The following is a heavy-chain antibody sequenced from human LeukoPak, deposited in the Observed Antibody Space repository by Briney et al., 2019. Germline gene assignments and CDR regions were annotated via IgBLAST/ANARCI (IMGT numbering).Heavy chain of an antibody. Sequence: ASVKVSCKASGYTFTSYDINWVRQATGQGLERMGWINPNSGGTNYAQKFQGRVTMTRDTSISTAYMELSRLRSDDTAVYYCASDCSSTSCYRQFDYWGQGTLVTVSS. J-gene: IGHJ4*02. D-gene: IGHD2-2*02. CDR1: GYTFTSYD. CDR2: INPNSGGT. V-gene: IGHV1-2*02. CDR3: ASDCSSTSCYRQFDY.